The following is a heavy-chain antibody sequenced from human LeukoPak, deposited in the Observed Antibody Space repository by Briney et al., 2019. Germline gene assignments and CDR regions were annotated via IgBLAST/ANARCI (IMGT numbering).Heavy chain of an antibody. CDR1: GGSISSGSHY. Sequence: SETLSLTCTVSGGSISSGSHYWTWIRQPAGKGLEYIGRVYSSGSTDSNPSLRSRLTMSVDTSKNQLSLKLTSVTAADTAVYYCARSALTGTWWFDPWGQGTLVTVS. V-gene: IGHV4-61*02. J-gene: IGHJ5*02. CDR2: VYSSGST. CDR3: ARSALTGTWWFDP. D-gene: IGHD1-7*01.